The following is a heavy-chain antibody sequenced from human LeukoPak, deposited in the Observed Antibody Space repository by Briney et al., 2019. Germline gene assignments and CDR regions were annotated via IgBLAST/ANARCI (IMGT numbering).Heavy chain of an antibody. V-gene: IGHV3-23*01. CDR3: TITFGGVIVTFDY. Sequence: GGSLRLSCASSGFTFTSYAVSWVRQARGKGLEWVSAISGSGGSTYYADSVKGRFTISRDNSKNTLYLQMNSLRAEDTAVYYCTITFGGVIVTFDYWGQGTLVTVSS. CDR1: GFTFTSYA. D-gene: IGHD3-16*02. CDR2: ISGSGGST. J-gene: IGHJ4*02.